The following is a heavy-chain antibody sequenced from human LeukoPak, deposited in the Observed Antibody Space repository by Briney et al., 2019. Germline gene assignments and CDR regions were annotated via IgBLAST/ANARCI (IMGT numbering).Heavy chain of an antibody. Sequence: PSETLSLTCTVSGTSFTSDGYYWAWIRPSPGKGLESIGNIYDNGTTYSNPSLDSRVLRSIDPSTNHFSLNLASVNDADTAVYFGARRSPGYYGLDVWGHGTTVTVSS. J-gene: IGHJ6*02. D-gene: IGHD1-1*01. CDR1: GTSFTSDGYY. CDR3: ARRSPGYYGLDV. CDR2: IYDNGTT. V-gene: IGHV4-31*03.